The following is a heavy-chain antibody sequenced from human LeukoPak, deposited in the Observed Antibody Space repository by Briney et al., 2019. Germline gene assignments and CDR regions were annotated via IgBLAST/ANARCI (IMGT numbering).Heavy chain of an antibody. CDR2: IWYDGSNK. J-gene: IGHJ6*01. Sequence: GGSLTLSCAASGFTFSNYGMHWVHQAPGKGLEWVTLIWYDGSNKYYADSVKGRFTISRDNSKNTLYLQMNSLRAEDTAVYYCAKDRRIAVAGYYGMDVWGQGSTVTVSS. V-gene: IGHV3-30*02. CDR1: GFTFSNYG. CDR3: AKDRRIAVAGYYGMDV. D-gene: IGHD6-19*01.